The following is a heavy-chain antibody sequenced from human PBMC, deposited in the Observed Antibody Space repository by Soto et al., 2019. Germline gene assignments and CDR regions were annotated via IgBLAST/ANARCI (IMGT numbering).Heavy chain of an antibody. D-gene: IGHD6-13*01. CDR2: IYHSGST. CDR3: ARDRAAAGWFDP. CDR1: GGSISSGGYS. V-gene: IGHV4-30-2*01. J-gene: IGHJ5*02. Sequence: PSETLSLTCAVSGGSISSGGYSWSRIRQPPGKGLEWIGYIYHSGSTYYNPSLKSRVTISVDRSKNQFSLKLSSVTAADTAVYYCARDRAAAGWFDPWGQGTLVTVSS.